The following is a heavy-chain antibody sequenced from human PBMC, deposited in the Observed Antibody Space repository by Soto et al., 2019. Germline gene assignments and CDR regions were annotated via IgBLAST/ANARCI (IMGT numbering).Heavy chain of an antibody. V-gene: IGHV4-34*01. CDR1: GGSFSGYY. Sequence: SETLSLTCAVYGGSFSGYYWRWIRRPPGKGREWIGEVNHSGSTNYNPSLKSRVTISVDKSKNQFSLKLSSVTAADTAVYYCARGRIITIFGVAPFDYWGQGTLVTVSS. CDR2: VNHSGST. J-gene: IGHJ4*02. D-gene: IGHD3-3*01. CDR3: ARGRIITIFGVAPFDY.